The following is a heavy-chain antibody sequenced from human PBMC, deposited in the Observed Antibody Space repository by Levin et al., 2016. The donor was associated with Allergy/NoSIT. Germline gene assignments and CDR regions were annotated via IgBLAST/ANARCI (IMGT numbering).Heavy chain of an antibody. CDR1: GGSISSSSYY. CDR3: ARAFWGLWFGELSSWFDP. D-gene: IGHD3-10*01. V-gene: IGHV4-39*07. Sequence: SETLSLTCTVSGGSISSSSYYWGWIRQPPGKGLEWIGEINHSGSTNYNPSLKSRVTISVDTSKNQFSLKLSSVTAADTAVYYCARAFWGLWFGELSSWFDPWGQGTLVTVSS. J-gene: IGHJ5*02. CDR2: INHSGST.